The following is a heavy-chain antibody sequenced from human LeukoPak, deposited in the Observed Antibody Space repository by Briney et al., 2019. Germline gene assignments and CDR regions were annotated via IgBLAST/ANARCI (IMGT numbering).Heavy chain of an antibody. V-gene: IGHV1-2*02. Sequence: ASVKVSCKASGYTFTGYYMHWVRQAPGQGLEWMGWINPNSGSTNYAQKFQGRVTMTRDTSISTAYMELSRLRSDDTAVYYCARDWWAITMVRGVKDVSWFDPWGQGTLVTVSS. CDR3: ARDWWAITMVRGVKDVSWFDP. CDR2: INPNSGST. D-gene: IGHD3-10*01. J-gene: IGHJ5*02. CDR1: GYTFTGYY.